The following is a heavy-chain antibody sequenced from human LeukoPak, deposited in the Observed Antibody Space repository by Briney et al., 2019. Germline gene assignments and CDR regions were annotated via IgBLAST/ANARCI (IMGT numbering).Heavy chain of an antibody. CDR1: GYTFTSFG. J-gene: IGHJ4*02. CDR2: ISAYNGNT. CDR3: VRDLGVDTSMIFFDY. D-gene: IGHD5-18*01. V-gene: IGHV1-18*01. Sequence: ASVKVSCKASGYTFTSFGISWVRQAPGQGLEWMGWISAYNGNTKSARKFQGRVIMTTDTSTNTAYMELRSLRSDDTAVFYCVRDLGVDTSMIFFDYWGQGTLVTVSS.